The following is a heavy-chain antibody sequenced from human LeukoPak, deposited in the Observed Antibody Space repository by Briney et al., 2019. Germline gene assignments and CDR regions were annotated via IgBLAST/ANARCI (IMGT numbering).Heavy chain of an antibody. D-gene: IGHD2-21*02. CDR2: INWNGGST. V-gene: IGHV3-20*04. CDR3: AKPGSDCYRFGAFDI. J-gene: IGHJ3*02. Sequence: GGSLRLSCAASGFTFDDYGMSWVRQAPGKGLEWVSGINWNGGSTGYADSVKGRFTISRDNSKNTLYLRMNSLRAEDTAVYYCAKPGSDCYRFGAFDIWGQGTMVTVSS. CDR1: GFTFDDYG.